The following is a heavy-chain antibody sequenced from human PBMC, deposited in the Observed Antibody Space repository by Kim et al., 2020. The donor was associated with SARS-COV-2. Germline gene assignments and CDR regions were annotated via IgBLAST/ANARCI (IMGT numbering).Heavy chain of an antibody. CDR2: T. V-gene: IGHV5-10-1*01. D-gene: IGHD2-2*01. CDR3: ARRRSTSCYDY. J-gene: IGHJ4*02. Sequence: TNYSPSFQGHVTISADKSISTAYLQWSSLKASDTAMYYCARRRSTSCYDYWGQGTLVTVSS.